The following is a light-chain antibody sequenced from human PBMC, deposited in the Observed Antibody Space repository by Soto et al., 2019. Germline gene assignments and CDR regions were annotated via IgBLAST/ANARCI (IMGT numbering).Light chain of an antibody. J-gene: IGKJ4*01. CDR2: DVS. V-gene: IGKV3-11*01. CDR1: QSVGKY. CDR3: QQRTNWQLT. Sequence: EIVLTQSPATLSLSPGERATLSCRASQSVGKYLAWYQQRPGQAPRLLMFDVSYRATGTPARFSGSGSGTDFTLTLSSLEPEDFAVYYCQQRTNWQLTFGGGTRVEIK.